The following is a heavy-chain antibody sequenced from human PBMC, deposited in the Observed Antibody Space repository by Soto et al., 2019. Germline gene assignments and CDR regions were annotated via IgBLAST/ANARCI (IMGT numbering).Heavy chain of an antibody. J-gene: IGHJ6*01. CDR3: AKGLRRLLRAQYYYGLDV. Sequence: EVQLLESGGGLVQPGGSLRLSCAASGFTFSPYAMSWVRQAPGKGLEWVSSISGSGGSTNYAGSVKGRFTVSRDNSKKTLSLQINSLKEEDTAIYYWAKGLRRLLRAQYYYGLDVWGRGTTVTVSS. CDR2: ISGSGGST. CDR1: GFTFSPYA. D-gene: IGHD3-10*01. V-gene: IGHV3-23*01.